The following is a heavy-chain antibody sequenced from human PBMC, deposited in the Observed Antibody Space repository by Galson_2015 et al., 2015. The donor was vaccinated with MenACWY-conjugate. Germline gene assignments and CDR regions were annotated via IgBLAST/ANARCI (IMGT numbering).Heavy chain of an antibody. CDR2: ISGDGSTT. J-gene: IGHJ5*02. CDR1: GFTFSSYW. V-gene: IGHV3-74*01. Sequence: SLRLSSAASGFTFSSYWMHWVRQAPGKGLVWVSRISGDGSTTTYADSVKGRFTISRDNAKNTLYLQMNSLRAEDTAVYYCARGGQGLAAAEDNWFDPWGQGTLVTVSS. CDR3: ARGGQGLAAAEDNWFDP. D-gene: IGHD6-13*01.